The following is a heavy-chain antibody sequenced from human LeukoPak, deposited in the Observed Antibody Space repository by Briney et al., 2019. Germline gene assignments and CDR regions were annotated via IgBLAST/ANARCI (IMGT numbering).Heavy chain of an antibody. CDR2: VSGDGGVT. V-gene: IGHV3-43*02. CDR3: AKGDNCLSFNLHY. J-gene: IGHJ4*02. Sequence: PGGSLRLSRAASGFASREFTMDADRQAPGKGLEWVSLVSGDGGVTHYADSVKGRFTISRDNRKNSLYLQMSSLRVEDTAFYYRAKGDNCLSFNLHYWGQGTLVTVSS. CDR1: GFASREFT. D-gene: IGHD1-1*01.